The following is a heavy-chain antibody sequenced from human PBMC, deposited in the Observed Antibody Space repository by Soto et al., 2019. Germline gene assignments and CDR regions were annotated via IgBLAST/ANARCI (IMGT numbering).Heavy chain of an antibody. CDR1: GGSISKGDHY. Sequence: QVQLQESGPGLVKPSQTLSLTCNVSGGSISKGDHYWSWIRQPPGKGLEWVGYIYYGGSTYYSPSLASRVFLSADTSQNQLSLKLTSVTVADTAVYFCARGWMATVGNDIDYWGQGTLVTVSS. CDR2: IYYGGST. V-gene: IGHV4-30-4*01. CDR3: ARGWMATVGNDIDY. J-gene: IGHJ4*02. D-gene: IGHD1-1*01.